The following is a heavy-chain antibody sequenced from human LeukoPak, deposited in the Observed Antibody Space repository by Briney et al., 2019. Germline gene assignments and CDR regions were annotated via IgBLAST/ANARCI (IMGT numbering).Heavy chain of an antibody. V-gene: IGHV3-23*01. CDR3: AKDYYESSGYLYYFDY. Sequence: GGSLRLSCAASGFTFSSYAMSWVRQAPGKGLEWVSAISGSGGSTYYADSVKGRFTISRDNSKNTLYLQMNSLRAEDTAVYYCAKDYYESSGYLYYFDYWGQGTLVTVSS. D-gene: IGHD3-22*01. CDR1: GFTFSSYA. CDR2: ISGSGGST. J-gene: IGHJ4*02.